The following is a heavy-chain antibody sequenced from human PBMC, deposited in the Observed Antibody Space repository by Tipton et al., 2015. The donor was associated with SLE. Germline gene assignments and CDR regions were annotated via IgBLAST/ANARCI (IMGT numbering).Heavy chain of an antibody. CDR3: ARVPHSSTGYFDY. CDR2: IYYSGST. V-gene: IGHV4-39*07. CDR1: GGSISSSRYY. J-gene: IGHJ4*02. D-gene: IGHD6-6*01. Sequence: TLSLTCTVSGGSISSSRYYWGWFRQPPGKRLEWIGSIYYSGSTYDNPSLRSRVTISVDTSKNQFSLRLSSVTAADTALYYCARVPHSSTGYFDYWGQGKLVTVSP.